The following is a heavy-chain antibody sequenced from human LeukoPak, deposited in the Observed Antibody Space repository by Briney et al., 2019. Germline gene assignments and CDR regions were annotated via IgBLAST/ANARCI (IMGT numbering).Heavy chain of an antibody. D-gene: IGHD2-8*01. CDR1: GYTFTGYY. Sequence: GASVKVSCKASGYTFTGYYMHWVRQAPGQGLEWMGWINPNSSGTNYPHKFQGRVTMTRDTSNSTAYLELSRLRSDDTAVYYCASSYCTNGVCAYYYYYLDVWGKGTTVTVSS. V-gene: IGHV1-2*02. CDR2: INPNSSGT. CDR3: ASSYCTNGVCAYYYYYLDV. J-gene: IGHJ6*03.